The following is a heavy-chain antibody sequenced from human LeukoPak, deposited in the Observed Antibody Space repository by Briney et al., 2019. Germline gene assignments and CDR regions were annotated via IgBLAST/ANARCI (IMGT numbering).Heavy chain of an antibody. CDR2: IFPGDSDT. Sequence: GESLKISCQASGYIFATYWIAWVRQLPGKGLECMGSIFPGDSDTKYSASFQGHVIISADKFTSTAYLQWSSLHDSDTAMYYCARLGYTNSPGDFWGQGTLVTVSS. CDR1: GYIFATYW. J-gene: IGHJ4*02. CDR3: ARLGYTNSPGDF. V-gene: IGHV5-51*01. D-gene: IGHD5-12*01.